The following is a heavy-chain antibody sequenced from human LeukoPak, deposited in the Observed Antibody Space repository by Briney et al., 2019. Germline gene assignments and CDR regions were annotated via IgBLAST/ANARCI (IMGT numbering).Heavy chain of an antibody. V-gene: IGHV4-30-4*01. D-gene: IGHD4-23*01. CDR1: GGSISSGDYY. CDR2: IYYSGST. J-gene: IGHJ5*02. CDR3: ARGGLGDYGGINWFDP. Sequence: SETLSLTCTVSGGSISSGDYYWSWIRQPPGKGLEWIGYIYYSGSTYYNPSLKSRVTISVDTSKNQFSLKLSSVTAADTAVYYCARGGLGDYGGINWFDPWGQGTLVTVSS.